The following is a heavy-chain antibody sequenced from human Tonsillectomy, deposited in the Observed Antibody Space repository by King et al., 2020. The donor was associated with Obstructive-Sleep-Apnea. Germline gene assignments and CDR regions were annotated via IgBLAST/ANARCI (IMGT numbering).Heavy chain of an antibody. J-gene: IGHJ4*02. V-gene: IGHV3-7*01. D-gene: IGHD6-13*01. CDR3: ARDSAAALDY. Sequence: VQLVESGGGLVQPGGSLRLSCAASGFTFSTYWISWVRQSPGKGLEWVANIKQAGSEKYFGDSVKGRFTISRDNAKNSLYLQMNSLRAEDTAVYYCARDSAAALDYWGQGTLVTVSS. CDR2: IKQAGSEK. CDR1: GFTFSTYW.